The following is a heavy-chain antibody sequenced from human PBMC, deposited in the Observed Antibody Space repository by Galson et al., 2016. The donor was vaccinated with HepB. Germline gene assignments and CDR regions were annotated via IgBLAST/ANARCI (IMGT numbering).Heavy chain of an antibody. J-gene: IGHJ4*02. V-gene: IGHV3-23*01. CDR3: ARDLGYYYSGPNYFDY. D-gene: IGHD3-10*01. CDR2: IRGGGSST. Sequence: SLRLSCAASGFTFSNYAMNWVRQTPGKGLEWVSAIRGGGSSTYYYSDSVKGRFTISRDNAKNSLSLQMNSLRAEDTAVYYCARDLGYYYSGPNYFDYWGQGTLVTVSS. CDR1: GFTFSNYA.